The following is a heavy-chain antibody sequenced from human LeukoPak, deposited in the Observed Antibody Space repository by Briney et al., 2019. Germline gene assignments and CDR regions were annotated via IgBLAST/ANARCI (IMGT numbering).Heavy chain of an antibody. CDR2: IKHDGSEK. J-gene: IGHJ4*02. V-gene: IGHV3-7*04. D-gene: IGHD1-14*01. CDR3: ARAYKEDY. Sequence: GGSLRLSCSASGXTFSTFWMNWVRQAPGKGLEWVANIKHDGSEKYYVDSVKGRFTISRDNAKNSLYLQMNSLRAEDTAVYYCARAYKEDYWGQGTLVTVSA. CDR1: GXTFSTFW.